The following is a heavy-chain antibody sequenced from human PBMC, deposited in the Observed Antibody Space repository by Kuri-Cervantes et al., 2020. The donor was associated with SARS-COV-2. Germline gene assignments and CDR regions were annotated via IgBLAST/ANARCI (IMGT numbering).Heavy chain of an antibody. J-gene: IGHJ3*02. CDR2: ISNSGGRT. CDR3: ARGPSWNYIWGTYRGGWDTFDI. CDR1: GFTFSSYA. Sequence: GGSLRLSCAASGFTFSSYALSWVRQAPGKGLEWVSGISNSGGRTHYADSAKGRFTISRDNSKNTLYLEMNSLRAEDTAVYYCARGPSWNYIWGTYRGGWDTFDIWGQGTMVTVSS. V-gene: IGHV3-23*01. D-gene: IGHD3-16*02.